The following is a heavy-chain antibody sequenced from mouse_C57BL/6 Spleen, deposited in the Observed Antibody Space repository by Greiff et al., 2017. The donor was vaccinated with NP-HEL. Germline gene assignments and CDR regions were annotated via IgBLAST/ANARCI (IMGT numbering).Heavy chain of an antibody. V-gene: IGHV1-69*01. CDR3: ARRRGSGYTMDY. J-gene: IGHJ4*01. CDR1: GYTFTSYW. D-gene: IGHD3-2*02. Sequence: QVQLQQSGAELVMPGASVKLSCKASGYTFTSYWMHWVKQRPGQGLEWIGEIDPSDSYTNYNQKFKGKSTLTVDKSSSTAYMQLSSLTSEDSAVYYCARRRGSGYTMDYWGQGTSVTVSS. CDR2: IDPSDSYT.